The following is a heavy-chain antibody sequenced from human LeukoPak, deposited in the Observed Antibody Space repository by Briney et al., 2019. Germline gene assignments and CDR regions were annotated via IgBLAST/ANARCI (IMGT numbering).Heavy chain of an antibody. J-gene: IGHJ4*02. CDR3: AKERRRVDTAMVRSYYFEH. Sequence: GSLRLSCAGSGFSFSSSAMSWVRQTPGKGLEWVSSITGNGATTYYSDSVKGRFTISRDNSRNTLSLQMSSLRVEDTAVYYCAKERRRVDTAMVRSYYFEHWGQGTLVTVSS. CDR2: ITGNGATT. V-gene: IGHV3-23*01. D-gene: IGHD5-18*01. CDR1: GFSFSSSA.